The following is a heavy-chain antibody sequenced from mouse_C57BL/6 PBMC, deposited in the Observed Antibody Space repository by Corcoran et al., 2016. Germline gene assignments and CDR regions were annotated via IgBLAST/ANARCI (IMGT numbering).Heavy chain of an antibody. Sequence: QVQLQQPGAELVKPGASVKMSCKASGYTFTSYWITWVKQRPGQGLEWIGDIYPGSGSTNYNEKFKSKATLTVDTSSSTAYMQLSSLTSEDSAVYYCARKMGDYDYDETAWFAYWGQGTLVTVSA. CDR3: ARKMGDYDYDETAWFAY. V-gene: IGHV1-55*01. CDR2: IYPGSGST. J-gene: IGHJ3*01. D-gene: IGHD2-4*01. CDR1: GYTFTSYW.